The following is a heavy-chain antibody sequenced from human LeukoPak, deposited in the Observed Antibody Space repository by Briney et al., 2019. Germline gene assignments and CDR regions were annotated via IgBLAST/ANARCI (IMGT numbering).Heavy chain of an antibody. J-gene: IGHJ3*02. CDR1: GGSISSYY. Sequence: SETLSLTCTVSGGSISSYYWSWIRQPAGKGLEWIGRIYTSGSTNYNPSLKSRVTMSVDTSKNQFSLKLSSETAADTAVYYCARDSSSWYGDGDLDAFDIWGQGTMVTVSS. CDR2: IYTSGST. D-gene: IGHD6-13*01. V-gene: IGHV4-4*07. CDR3: ARDSSSWYGDGDLDAFDI.